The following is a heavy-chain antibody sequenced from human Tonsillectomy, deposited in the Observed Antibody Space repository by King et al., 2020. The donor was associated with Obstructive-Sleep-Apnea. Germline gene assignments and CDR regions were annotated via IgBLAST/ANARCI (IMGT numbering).Heavy chain of an antibody. J-gene: IGHJ2*01. Sequence: VQLVESGGGLVQPGGSLRLSFAASGFTFSSYSMNWVRQAPGEGLEWGSYISSSISTIYYADSVKGRFTISRDNAKNSLYLQMNSLRAEDTAVYYCAREDYGDFSFDLWGRGTLVTVSS. V-gene: IGHV3-48*04. CDR3: AREDYGDFSFDL. CDR2: ISSSISTI. CDR1: GFTFSSYS. D-gene: IGHD4-17*01.